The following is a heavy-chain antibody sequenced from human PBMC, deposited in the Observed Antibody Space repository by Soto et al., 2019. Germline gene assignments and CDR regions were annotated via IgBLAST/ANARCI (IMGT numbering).Heavy chain of an antibody. D-gene: IGHD4-17*01. J-gene: IGHJ3*02. Sequence: SETLSVTRSVAGGSIGSYGWSWIRQPPGKGLEWIGYIYYSGSTNYNPSLKSRVTISVDMSKNQFSLKLSSVTAADTAVYYCARRYGGAFDIWGQGTMVTVSS. CDR2: IYYSGST. CDR3: ARRYGGAFDI. CDR1: GGSIGSYG. V-gene: IGHV4-59*01.